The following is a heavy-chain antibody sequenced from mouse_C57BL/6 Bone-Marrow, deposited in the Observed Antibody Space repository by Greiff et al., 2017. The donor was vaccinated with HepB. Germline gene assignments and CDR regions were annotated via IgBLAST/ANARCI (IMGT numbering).Heavy chain of an antibody. D-gene: IGHD1-1*01. J-gene: IGHJ3*01. CDR2: IWSGGST. Sequence: VQLQESGPGLVQPSQSLSITCTVSGFSLTSYGVHWVRQSPGKGLEWLGVIWSGGSTDYNAAFISRLSISKDNSKSQVFFKMNSLQADDTAIYYWARRGGSSLAWFAYWGQGTLVTVSA. V-gene: IGHV2-2*01. CDR3: ARRGGSSLAWFAY. CDR1: GFSLTSYG.